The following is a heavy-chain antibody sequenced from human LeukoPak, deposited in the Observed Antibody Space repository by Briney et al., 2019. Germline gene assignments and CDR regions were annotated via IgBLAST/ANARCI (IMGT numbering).Heavy chain of an antibody. Sequence: AGGSLRLSRAASGFTFSSYGMHWVRQAPGKGLERVAVIWYDGSNKYYADSVKGRFTVSRDNSKNTLYLQMNSLRAEDTAVYYCARAARRDGYNPVGYWGQGTLVTVSS. V-gene: IGHV3-33*01. CDR2: IWYDGSNK. J-gene: IGHJ4*02. D-gene: IGHD5-12*01. CDR1: GFTFSSYG. CDR3: ARAARRDGYNPVGY.